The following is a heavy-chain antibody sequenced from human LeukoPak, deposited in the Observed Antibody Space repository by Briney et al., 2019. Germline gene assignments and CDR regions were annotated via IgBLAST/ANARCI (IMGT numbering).Heavy chain of an antibody. CDR1: GFTFSSYA. D-gene: IGHD1-1*01. Sequence: PGGSLRLSCAASGFTFSSYAVSWIRQAPGKGLEWVSTIRPSGDFTYYADSVKGRFTISRDNSKNTLYLQMTSLRAEDTAEYYCAKSLFTSATGTGRAFHIWGQGTMVTVSS. CDR3: AKSLFTSATGTGRAFHI. J-gene: IGHJ3*02. CDR2: IRPSGDFT. V-gene: IGHV3-23*01.